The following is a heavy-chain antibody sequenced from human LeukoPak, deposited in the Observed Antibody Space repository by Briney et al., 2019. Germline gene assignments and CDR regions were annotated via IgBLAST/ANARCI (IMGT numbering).Heavy chain of an antibody. Sequence: PWGSLRLSCVASGFTFSGYSMNWVRQASGKGLEWVSYISSSSSTTYYSDSVKGRFTVSRDNAKNSMYLQMNSLTDEDTAVYYCASPLQVGDILSRWGQGTLVTVSS. V-gene: IGHV3-48*02. D-gene: IGHD5/OR15-5a*01. CDR3: ASPLQVGDILSR. CDR1: GFTFSGYS. J-gene: IGHJ4*02. CDR2: ISSSSSTT.